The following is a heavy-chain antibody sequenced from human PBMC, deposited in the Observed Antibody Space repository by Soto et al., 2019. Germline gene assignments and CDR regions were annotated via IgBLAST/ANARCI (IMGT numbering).Heavy chain of an antibody. Sequence: SQTLSLTCAISGDSVSSTSTAWSWIRQSPSRGLEWLGRTYYRSKWFSDYAVSVKSRISINPDTSKNQFSLQLNSVTPEDTAVYYCARGSYYSGWVWGQGTLVTVSS. V-gene: IGHV6-1*01. CDR2: TYYRSKWFS. CDR1: GDSVSSTSTA. J-gene: IGHJ4*02. D-gene: IGHD6-19*01. CDR3: ARGSYYSGWV.